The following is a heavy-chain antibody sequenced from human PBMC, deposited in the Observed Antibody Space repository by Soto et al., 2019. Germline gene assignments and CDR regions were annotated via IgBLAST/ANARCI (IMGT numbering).Heavy chain of an antibody. Sequence: GGSLRLSCAASGFTFSSCAMHWVRQAPGKGLEWVAVISYDGSNKYYADSVKGRFTISRDNSKNTLYLQMNSLRAGDTAVYYCTRESSYSSWGQGTLVTVSS. CDR2: ISYDGSNK. V-gene: IGHV3-30-3*01. CDR3: TRESSYSS. D-gene: IGHD6-13*01. CDR1: GFTFSSCA. J-gene: IGHJ4*02.